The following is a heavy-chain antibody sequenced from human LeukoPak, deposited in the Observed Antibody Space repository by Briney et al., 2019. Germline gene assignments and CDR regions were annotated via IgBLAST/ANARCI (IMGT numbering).Heavy chain of an antibody. V-gene: IGHV1-69*05. CDR3: TRHSLVAVANFDY. Sequence: SVKVSCKASGGTFSSYAISWVRQAPGQGLESMGRIIPIFGTANYAQKFQGRVTITTDESTSTAYMELSSLRSEDTAVYYCTRHSLVAVANFDYWGQGTLVTVSS. CDR1: GGTFSSYA. D-gene: IGHD6-19*01. CDR2: IIPIFGTA. J-gene: IGHJ4*02.